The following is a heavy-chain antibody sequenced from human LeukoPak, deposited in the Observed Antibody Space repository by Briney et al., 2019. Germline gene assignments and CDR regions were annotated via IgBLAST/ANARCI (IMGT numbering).Heavy chain of an antibody. CDR3: ARAGIYFGSGSYYYSFDS. CDR2: IYHSGST. J-gene: IGHJ4*02. CDR1: GGSVSSGSHY. Sequence: SETLSLTCTVSGGSVSSGSHYWSWIRQHPGRGLEWIGYIYHSGSTFYNPSLKRRLTMSVDTSKNQLSMTLGSVTPADTALYYCARAGIYFGSGSYYYSFDSWGQGTLATVSS. D-gene: IGHD3-10*01. V-gene: IGHV4-31*03.